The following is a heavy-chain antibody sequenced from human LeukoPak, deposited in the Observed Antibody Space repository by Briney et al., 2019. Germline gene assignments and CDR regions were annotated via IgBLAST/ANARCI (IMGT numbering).Heavy chain of an antibody. CDR3: ARDNWDDADASDI. CDR1: GFTFSSYG. Sequence: PGGSLRLSCAASGFTFSSYGMSWVRQAPGKGLEWVSAISGSGGSTYYADSVKGRFTISRDNAQNSLYLQMNSLRAEDTAVYYCARDNWDDADASDIWGQGTMVTVSS. V-gene: IGHV3-23*01. CDR2: ISGSGGST. D-gene: IGHD1-20*01. J-gene: IGHJ3*02.